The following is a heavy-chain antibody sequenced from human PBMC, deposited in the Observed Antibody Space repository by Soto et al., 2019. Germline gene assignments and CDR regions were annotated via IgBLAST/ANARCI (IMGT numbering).Heavy chain of an antibody. V-gene: IGHV3-11*01. J-gene: IGHJ4*02. CDR1: GFTFSDYY. D-gene: IGHD3-22*01. Sequence: QVQLVESGGGLVKTGGSLRIVCEASGFTFSDYYMSWVRQAPGKGLEWVSYISSSGNIIYYADSVNGRFNISRDNAKNSVYLQMNSLRAEDTALYFCAKMSSENYYDPVFSWGQGTLVTVSS. CDR2: ISSSGNII. CDR3: AKMSSENYYDPVFS.